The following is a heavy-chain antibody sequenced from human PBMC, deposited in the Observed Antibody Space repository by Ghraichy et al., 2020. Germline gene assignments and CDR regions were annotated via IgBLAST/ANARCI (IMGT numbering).Heavy chain of an antibody. CDR1: GFTFDDYT. Sequence: GESLNISCAASGFTFDDYTMHWVRQAPGKGLEWVSLISWDGGSTYYADSVKGRFTISRDNSKNSLYLQMNSLRTEDTALYYCAKAHQYGDYVLGYWGQGTLVTVSS. CDR2: ISWDGGST. J-gene: IGHJ4*02. CDR3: AKAHQYGDYVLGY. D-gene: IGHD4-17*01. V-gene: IGHV3-43*01.